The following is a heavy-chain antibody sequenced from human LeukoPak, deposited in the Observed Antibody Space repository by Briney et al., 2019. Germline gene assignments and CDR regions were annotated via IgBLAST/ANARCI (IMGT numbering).Heavy chain of an antibody. Sequence: ASVKVSCKASGYTFTNYYMHWVRQAPGHGLEWMGWINPNSGGTDYAQKFQGRVTMTRDTSITTAYMDLSRLSSDDTAVYYCATAGVGATTPRAFDIWGQGTMVTVSS. D-gene: IGHD1-26*01. CDR2: INPNSGGT. CDR1: GYTFTNYY. CDR3: ATAGVGATTPRAFDI. V-gene: IGHV1-2*02. J-gene: IGHJ3*02.